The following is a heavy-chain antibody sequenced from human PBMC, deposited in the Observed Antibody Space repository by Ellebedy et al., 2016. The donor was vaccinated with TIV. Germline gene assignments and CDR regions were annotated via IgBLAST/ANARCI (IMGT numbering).Heavy chain of an antibody. D-gene: IGHD4-17*01. J-gene: IGHJ5*02. V-gene: IGHV3-74*01. CDR1: RVTFRSYW. CDR3: AKSLGNGDYSSVS. Sequence: GESLKISCAASRVTFRSYWMHWVRQAPGEGLVWVARINNDGSSTNYADSVKGRFTISRDNAESILYLQMNSLRVEDTAVYYCAKSLGNGDYSSVSWGQGILVTVSS. CDR2: INNDGSST.